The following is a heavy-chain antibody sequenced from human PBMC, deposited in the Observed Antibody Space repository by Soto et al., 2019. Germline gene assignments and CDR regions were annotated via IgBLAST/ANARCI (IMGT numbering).Heavy chain of an antibody. CDR1: GFTFSSYG. Sequence: QVQLVEAGGDVVQPGRSLRLSCAASGFTFSSYGMHWVRQAPGKGLEWVAVISYDGSNKYYADSVKGRFTISRDNSKNTLYLQMNSLRAEDTAVYYCARRGWDAFDIWGQGTMVTVSS. J-gene: IGHJ3*02. CDR2: ISYDGSNK. CDR3: ARRGWDAFDI. V-gene: IGHV3-30*03.